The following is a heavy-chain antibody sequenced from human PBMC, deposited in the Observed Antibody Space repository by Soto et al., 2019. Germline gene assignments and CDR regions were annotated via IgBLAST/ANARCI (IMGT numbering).Heavy chain of an antibody. D-gene: IGHD6-13*01. CDR1: GGSISSGDYY. CDR3: ARRGSPSALVYYFEY. CDR2: IYYSGST. V-gene: IGHV4-30-4*01. J-gene: IGHJ4*02. Sequence: SETLSLTCTVSGGSISSGDYYWSWIRQPPGKGPEWIGYIYYSGSTYYNPSLKSRVTISIDTSKNQFSLKLSSVTAADTAVYYCARRGSPSALVYYFEYWGQGTLVTVSS.